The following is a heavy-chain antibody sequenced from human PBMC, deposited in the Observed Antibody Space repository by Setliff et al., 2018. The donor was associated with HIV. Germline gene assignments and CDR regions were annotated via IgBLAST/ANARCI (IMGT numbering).Heavy chain of an antibody. D-gene: IGHD6-13*01. CDR1: GGTLTNYV. Sequence: ASVKVSCKTSGGTLTNYVITWVRQAPGQGLEWMGIIIPMYNIPTYAQKFQGRVTFTADESTSTAYMELSSLSSEGTAVYYCARDQTGIAAAAFGGGSAWSDEGFDIWGQGTMVTVSS. CDR3: ARDQTGIAAAAFGGGSAWSDEGFDI. J-gene: IGHJ3*02. CDR2: IIPMYNIP. V-gene: IGHV1-69*13.